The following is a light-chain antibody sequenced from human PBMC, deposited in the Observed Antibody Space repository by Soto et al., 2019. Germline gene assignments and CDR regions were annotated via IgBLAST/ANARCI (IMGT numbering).Light chain of an antibody. CDR3: QQYNNGPSWT. CDR2: GAS. J-gene: IGKJ2*02. V-gene: IGKV3-15*01. Sequence: EIVMTQSPATLSVSPGERATLSCRASQSVSSNLAWYQQKPGQAPRLLIYGASTRATGIPARFSGSGSGTEFTLTLSSLRSVYLAVYYFQQYNNGPSWTFGQSTKLEIK. CDR1: QSVSSN.